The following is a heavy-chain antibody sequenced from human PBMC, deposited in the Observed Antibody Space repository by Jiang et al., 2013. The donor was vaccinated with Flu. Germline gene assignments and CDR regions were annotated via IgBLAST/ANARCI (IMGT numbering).Heavy chain of an antibody. Sequence: LLKPSETLSLTCAVYGGSFSGYYWSWIRQPPGKGLEWIGEINHSGSTNYNPSLKSRVTISVDTSKNQFSLKLSSVTAADTAVYYCARGPLAARRKPYYFDYWGQGTLVTVSS. V-gene: IGHV4-34*01. J-gene: IGHJ4*02. CDR3: ARGPLAARRKPYYFDY. D-gene: IGHD6-6*01. CDR1: GGSFSGYY. CDR2: INHSGST.